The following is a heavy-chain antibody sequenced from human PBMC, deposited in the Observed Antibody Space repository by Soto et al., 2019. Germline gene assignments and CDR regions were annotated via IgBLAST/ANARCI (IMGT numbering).Heavy chain of an antibody. CDR3: AAVLWFGKLSHYYYAMDV. CDR2: ISAYIGNT. Sequence: QVQLVQSGAEVKKPGASVKVSCKASGYTFTSYGISWVRQAPGQGLEWMGWISAYIGNTNYAQKLQGRVTMTTDTSTSTAYMDLRSLRSDDTAVYYCAAVLWFGKLSHYYYAMDVWGQGTTVTVSS. CDR1: GYTFTSYG. D-gene: IGHD3-10*01. J-gene: IGHJ6*02. V-gene: IGHV1-18*01.